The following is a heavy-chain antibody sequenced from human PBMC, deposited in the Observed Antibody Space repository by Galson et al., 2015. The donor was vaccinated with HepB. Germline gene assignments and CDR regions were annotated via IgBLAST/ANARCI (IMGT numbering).Heavy chain of an antibody. CDR1: GFSFNNYA. J-gene: IGHJ4*02. CDR3: AKDTYGESDLSTGFDD. V-gene: IGHV3-23*01. CDR2: ISGSGDSA. Sequence: LRLSCAASGFSFNNYAMSWVRQAPGKGLQWVLGISGSGDSAFYTDSMKGRFTIFRDNSKNTLYLEMNSLRDEATAVYYCAKDTYGESDLSTGFDDWGQGTLVTVSS. D-gene: IGHD2-2*01.